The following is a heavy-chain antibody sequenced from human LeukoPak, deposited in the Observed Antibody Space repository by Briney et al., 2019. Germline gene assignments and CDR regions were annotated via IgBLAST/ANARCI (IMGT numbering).Heavy chain of an antibody. CDR3: ARGLVPGFLDY. V-gene: IGHV3-74*01. CDR2: INSDESIT. D-gene: IGHD4-11*01. Sequence: GGSLRLSCAASGFTFSSSWMYWVRQAPGKGLVWVSRINSDESITTYADSVKGRFTISRNNAKNTLYLQMNSLRAEDTAVYYCARGLVPGFLDYWGQGTPVTVSS. J-gene: IGHJ4*02. CDR1: GFTFSSSW.